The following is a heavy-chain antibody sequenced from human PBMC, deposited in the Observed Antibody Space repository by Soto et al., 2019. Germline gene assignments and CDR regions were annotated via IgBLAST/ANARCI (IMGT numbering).Heavy chain of an antibody. V-gene: IGHV5-10-1*01. CDR3: ARELVSDYYDSSGYYN. Sequence: GESLKISCKGSGYSFTSYWISWVRQMPGKGLEWMGRIDPSDSYTNYSPSFQGHVTISADKSISTAYLQWSSLKASDTAMYYCARELVSDYYDSSGYYNRGQGTLVTVSS. J-gene: IGHJ4*02. D-gene: IGHD3-22*01. CDR1: GYSFTSYW. CDR2: IDPSDSYT.